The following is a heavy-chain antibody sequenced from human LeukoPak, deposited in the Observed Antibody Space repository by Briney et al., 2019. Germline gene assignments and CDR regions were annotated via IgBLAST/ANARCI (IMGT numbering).Heavy chain of an antibody. Sequence: SVKVSCKASGSSFTGYYVHWVRQAPGQGLEWMGRIIPILGIANYAQKFQGRVTITADKSTSTAYMELSSLRSEDTAVYYCAREGYSSGKPYWGQGTLVTVSS. CDR3: AREGYSSGKPY. CDR2: IIPILGIA. CDR1: GSSFTGYY. D-gene: IGHD6-19*01. V-gene: IGHV1-69*04. J-gene: IGHJ4*02.